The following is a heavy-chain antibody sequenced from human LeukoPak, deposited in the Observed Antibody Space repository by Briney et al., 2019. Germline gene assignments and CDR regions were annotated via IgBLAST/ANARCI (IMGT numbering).Heavy chain of an antibody. CDR2: ISYDGSNK. D-gene: IGHD4-17*01. Sequence: PGRSLRLSCAASGFTFSSYAMHWVRQAPGKGLEWVAVISYDGSNKYYADSVKGRSTIYRDNSKNTLYLQMNSLRAEDTAVYYCARADYGDYIYYYYYGMDVWGQGTTVTVSS. CDR1: GFTFSSYA. CDR3: ARADYGDYIYYYYYGMDV. V-gene: IGHV3-30-3*01. J-gene: IGHJ6*02.